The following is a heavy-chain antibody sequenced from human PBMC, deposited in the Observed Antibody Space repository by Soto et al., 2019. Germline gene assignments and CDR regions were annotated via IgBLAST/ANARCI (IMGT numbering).Heavy chain of an antibody. CDR3: ARVLSDNWFDP. CDR1: GFTFSDYY. Sequence: LRLSCAASGFTFSDYYMSWIRQAPGKGLEWVSYISSSSSYTNYADSVKGRFTISRDNAKNSLYLQMNSLRAEDTAVYYCARVLSDNWFDPWGQGTLVTVSS. CDR2: ISSSSSYT. J-gene: IGHJ5*02. V-gene: IGHV3-11*06.